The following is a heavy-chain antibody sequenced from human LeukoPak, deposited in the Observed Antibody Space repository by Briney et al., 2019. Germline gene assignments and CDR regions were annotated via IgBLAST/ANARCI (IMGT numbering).Heavy chain of an antibody. V-gene: IGHV3-74*01. Sequence: GGSPRLSCAASGFTFSSYWMHWGRQGTGKGPVWVGRISSDGSSTTYSDSVKGRFTISRDNAKNTLYLQVNSLRAEDTAVYYCARGGAVALNWFDPWGQGTLVTVSS. CDR2: ISSDGSST. D-gene: IGHD6-19*01. J-gene: IGHJ5*02. CDR1: GFTFSSYW. CDR3: ARGGAVALNWFDP.